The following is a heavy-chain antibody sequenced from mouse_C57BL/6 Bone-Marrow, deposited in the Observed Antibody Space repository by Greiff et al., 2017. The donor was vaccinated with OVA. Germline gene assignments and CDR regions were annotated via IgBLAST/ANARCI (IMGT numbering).Heavy chain of an antibody. Sequence: QVQLQQPGAELVRPGTSVKLSCKASGYTFTNYWMHWVKQRPGQGLEWIGVIAPSDSYINYNQKFKGRATLTVDTSSSTAYMQHSSLTSEDSAVYYCAHCGSRLYLHYWGQGTSLTVSS. V-gene: IGHV1-59*01. J-gene: IGHJ2*02. CDR2: IAPSDSYI. CDR3: AHCGSRLYLHY. CDR1: GYTFTNYW. D-gene: IGHD1-1*01.